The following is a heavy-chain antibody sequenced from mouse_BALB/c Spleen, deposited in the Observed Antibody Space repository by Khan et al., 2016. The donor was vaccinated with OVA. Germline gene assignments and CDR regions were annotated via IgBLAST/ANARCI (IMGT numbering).Heavy chain of an antibody. CDR3: ASETLLLWYPDYLDY. CDR1: GYSITSDYA. Sequence: EVQLQESGPGLLKPSQSLSLTCTVTGYSITSDYAWNWIRQFPGNKLEWMAYISYSGSTTYSPSLRSRISINRDTSKHQFFLRLNSMKVEDTATSFRASETLLLWYPDYLDYWGQGTTLTVSS. CDR2: ISYSGST. V-gene: IGHV3-2*02. J-gene: IGHJ2*01. D-gene: IGHD1-1*02.